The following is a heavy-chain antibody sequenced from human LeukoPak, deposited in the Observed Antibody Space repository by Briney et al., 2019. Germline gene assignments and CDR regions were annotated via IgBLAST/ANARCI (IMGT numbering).Heavy chain of an antibody. D-gene: IGHD1-26*01. V-gene: IGHV1-69*13. CDR2: IIPIFGTA. CDR3: AREEYSGTGRAFDI. J-gene: IGHJ3*02. Sequence: GASVKVSCKASGYTFTSYDINWVRQAPGQGLEWMGGIIPIFGTANYAQKFQGRVTITADESTSTAYMELSSLRSEDTAVYYCAREEYSGTGRAFDIWGQGTMVTVSS. CDR1: GYTFTSYD.